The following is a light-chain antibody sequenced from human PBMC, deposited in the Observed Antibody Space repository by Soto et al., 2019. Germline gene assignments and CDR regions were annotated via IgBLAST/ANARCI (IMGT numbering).Light chain of an antibody. J-gene: IGKJ4*01. CDR2: GAS. CDR3: QRYNNLPLT. CDR1: QGIGST. Sequence: EIVMTHSPATLSVSPGERATLSCRASQGIGSTLAWYQQKPGQTPRLLIYGASTRATGVPARFSGSGSGTEFTLTINSLQSEDFAVYYCQRYNNLPLTFGGGTKVEIK. V-gene: IGKV3-15*01.